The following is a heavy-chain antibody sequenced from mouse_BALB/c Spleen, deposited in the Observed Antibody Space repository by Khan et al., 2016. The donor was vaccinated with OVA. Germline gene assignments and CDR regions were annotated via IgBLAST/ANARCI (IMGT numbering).Heavy chain of an antibody. J-gene: IGHJ3*01. Sequence: QVQLQQSGAELARPGASVKLSCKTSGYTFTDFYVNWVKQRTGQGLEWIGDIYPGSANTYYNEKFKGKATLTVDKSSSTAYMQLSSLTSEDSAVYCCARSGSGSCAFWGQGTLVTVSA. CDR2: IYPGSANT. CDR3: ARSGSGSCAF. V-gene: IGHV1-77*01. CDR1: GYTFTDFY. D-gene: IGHD2-2*01.